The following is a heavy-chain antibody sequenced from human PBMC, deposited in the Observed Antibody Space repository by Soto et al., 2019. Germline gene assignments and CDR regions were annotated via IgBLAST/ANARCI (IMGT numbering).Heavy chain of an antibody. CDR1: GDSITGSY. CDR3: ARVMPYGAGSLAGCDY. J-gene: IGHJ4*02. Sequence: PSETLSLTCTVSGDSITGSYWSWIRQPPGKTLEWIGYIYHSGTTTYNPSLKSRVSISVDTSKNQFSLRLTSVIAADTAVYYCARVMPYGAGSLAGCDYWGQGILVTVSS. D-gene: IGHD1-26*01. V-gene: IGHV4-59*01. CDR2: IYHSGTT.